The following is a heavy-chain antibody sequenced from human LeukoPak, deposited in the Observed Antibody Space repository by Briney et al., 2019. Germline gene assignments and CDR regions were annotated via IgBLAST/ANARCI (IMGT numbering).Heavy chain of an antibody. V-gene: IGHV5-51*01. CDR1: GYSFTSYW. D-gene: IGHD3-22*01. J-gene: IGHJ3*02. CDR2: IYPGDSDT. Sequence: GESLKISCKGSGYSFTSYWIGWVRQMPGKGLEWMGIIYPGDSDTRYSPSFQGHVTISADKSISTAYLQWSSLKASDTAMYYCARVRVYYDSTGGAFDIWGQGTMVTVSS. CDR3: ARVRVYYDSTGGAFDI.